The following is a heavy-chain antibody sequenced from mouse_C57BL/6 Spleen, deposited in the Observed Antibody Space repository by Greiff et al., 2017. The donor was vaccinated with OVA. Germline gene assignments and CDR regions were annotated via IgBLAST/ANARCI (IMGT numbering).Heavy chain of an antibody. CDR2: IYPGSGST. Sequence: QVQLQQPGAELVKLGASVKMSCKASGYTFTSYWITWVKQRPGQGLEWIGDIYPGSGSTNYNEKFKSKATLTVDTSSSTAYMQLSSLTSEDSAVYYCAKGGLDDGYYFDYWGQGTTLTVSS. CDR1: GYTFTSYW. CDR3: AKGGLDDGYYFDY. J-gene: IGHJ2*01. V-gene: IGHV1-55*01. D-gene: IGHD2-3*01.